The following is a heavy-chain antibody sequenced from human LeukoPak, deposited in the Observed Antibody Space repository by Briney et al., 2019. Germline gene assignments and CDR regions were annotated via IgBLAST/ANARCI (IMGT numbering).Heavy chain of an antibody. J-gene: IGHJ5*02. CDR3: ARQQSDTSLFDP. D-gene: IGHD2-21*02. Sequence: SQTLSLTCTVSGGSISSGGYYWSWIRQPPGKGLEWIGMIFYSGSAYYTPSLRGQVTLSVDTSRNQFSLNLISVTAADTGVYFCARQQSDTSLFDPWGQGTLVTVSS. V-gene: IGHV4-30-2*03. CDR2: IFYSGSA. CDR1: GGSISSGGYY.